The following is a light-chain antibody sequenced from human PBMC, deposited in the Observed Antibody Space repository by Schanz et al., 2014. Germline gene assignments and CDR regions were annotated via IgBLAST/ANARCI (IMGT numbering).Light chain of an antibody. CDR2: GVT. J-gene: IGLJ1*01. CDR1: GSDVGGYNY. CDR3: CSYAGSYTSYV. Sequence: QSALTQPASVSGSPGQSITISCTGTGSDVGGYNYVSWYQQHPGKAPKLIIYGVTNRPSGVSTRFSGSKSGNTASLTISGLQAEDEADYYCCSYAGSYTSYVFGTGTKLTVL. V-gene: IGLV2-14*03.